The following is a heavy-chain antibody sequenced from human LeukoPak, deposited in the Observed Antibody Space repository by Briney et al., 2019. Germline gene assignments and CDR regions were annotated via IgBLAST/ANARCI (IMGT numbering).Heavy chain of an antibody. CDR1: GFTFSSTA. CDR2: TWYDGSNK. D-gene: IGHD3-10*01. CDR3: ARVHWGNYYLNAFDI. Sequence: PGGSLRLSCAASGFTFSSTAMHWVSQVPGKGLEWVAVTWYDGSNKYYADSVKGRFTISRDNPKNTLYLQMNSLRVEDTAVYYCARVHWGNYYLNAFDIWGQGTMVTVSS. V-gene: IGHV3-33*08. J-gene: IGHJ3*02.